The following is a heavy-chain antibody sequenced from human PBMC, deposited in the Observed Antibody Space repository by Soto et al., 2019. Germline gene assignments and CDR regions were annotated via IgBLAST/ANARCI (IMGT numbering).Heavy chain of an antibody. CDR3: ARSTGIAVAGPSPFDY. V-gene: IGHV3-21*01. Sequence: GESLKISCAASGFTFSSYSMNWVRQAPGKGLEWVSSISSSSSYIYYADSVKGRFTISRDNAKNSLYLQMNSLRAEDTAVYYCARSTGIAVAGPSPFDYWGQGTLVTVSS. CDR2: ISSSSSYI. J-gene: IGHJ4*02. CDR1: GFTFSSYS. D-gene: IGHD6-19*01.